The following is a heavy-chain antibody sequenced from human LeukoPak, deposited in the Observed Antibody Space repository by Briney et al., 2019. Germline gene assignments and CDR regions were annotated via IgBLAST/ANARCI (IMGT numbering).Heavy chain of an antibody. CDR1: GGSINSYY. V-gene: IGHV4-59*08. CDR3: ARGVEGYCSSTSCLYYYGMDV. J-gene: IGHJ6*02. Sequence: SETLSLTCTVSGGSINSYYWSWIRQPPGKGLEWIGYISYSGSTKNNPSLKSRVTISVDTSKSQFSLKLSSVTAADTAVYYCARGVEGYCSSTSCLYYYGMDVWGQGTTVTVSS. CDR2: ISYSGST. D-gene: IGHD2-2*01.